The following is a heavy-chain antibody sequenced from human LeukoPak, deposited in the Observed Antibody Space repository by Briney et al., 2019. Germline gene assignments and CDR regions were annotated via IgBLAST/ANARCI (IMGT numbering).Heavy chain of an antibody. V-gene: IGHV3-23*01. CDR2: ISTSGRST. CDR3: ARNRSYGDYLN. J-gene: IGHJ4*02. D-gene: IGHD4-17*01. Sequence: PGGSLRLSCAASGFTFSTYAMSWVRQAPGKGLEWVSTISTSGRSTYYADSVKGRFTISRDNSKNTLYLQMNSLRAEDTAVYYCARNRSYGDYLNWGQGTLVTVSS. CDR1: GFTFSTYA.